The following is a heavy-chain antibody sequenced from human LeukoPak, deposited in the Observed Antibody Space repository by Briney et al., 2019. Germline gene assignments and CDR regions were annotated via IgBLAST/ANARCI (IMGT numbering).Heavy chain of an antibody. CDR3: AGGAGWLVDY. D-gene: IGHD6-19*01. Sequence: GGSLRLSCEAAGTTFSRYWMNWVRQAPGRGLEWVANIKQDGSEKYYVDSVKGRFTISRDNAKNSLYLQMNSLRAEDTAVYYCAGGAGWLVDYWGQGTLVTVSS. CDR1: GTTFSRYW. CDR2: IKQDGSEK. V-gene: IGHV3-7*03. J-gene: IGHJ4*02.